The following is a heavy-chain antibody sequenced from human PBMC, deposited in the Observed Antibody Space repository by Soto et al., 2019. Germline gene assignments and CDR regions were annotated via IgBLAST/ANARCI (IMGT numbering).Heavy chain of an antibody. D-gene: IGHD2-2*01. J-gene: IGHJ5*02. CDR3: ASRYCSSTSCPRGHWFDP. CDR1: GFTFSSYS. Sequence: GGSLRLSCAASGFTFSSYSMNWVRQAPGKGLEWVSSISSSSSYIYYADSVKGRFTISRDNAKNSLYLQMNSLRAEDTAVYYCASRYCSSTSCPRGHWFDPWGQGTLVTVSS. CDR2: ISSSSSYI. V-gene: IGHV3-21*01.